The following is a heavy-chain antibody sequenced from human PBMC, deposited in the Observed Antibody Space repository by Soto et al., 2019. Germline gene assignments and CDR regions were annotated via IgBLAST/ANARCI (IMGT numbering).Heavy chain of an antibody. D-gene: IGHD3-10*01. CDR2: ISGSGGST. CDR3: AKDTIWFGESYSYFDY. CDR1: GFTFSSYA. J-gene: IGHJ4*02. V-gene: IGHV3-23*01. Sequence: GGSLRLSCAASGFTFSSYAMSWVRQAPGKGLEWVSAISGSGGSTYSADSVKGRFTISRDNSKNTLYLQMNSLRAEDTAVYYCAKDTIWFGESYSYFDYWGQGTLVTVSS.